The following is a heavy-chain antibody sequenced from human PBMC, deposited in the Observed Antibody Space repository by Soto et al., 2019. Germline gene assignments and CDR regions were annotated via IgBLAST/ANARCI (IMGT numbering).Heavy chain of an antibody. Sequence: QVQLVQSGAEVKKPGASVKVSCKPSGYTLNTYYLHWVRQAPGQGLEWMGIIHPSGGGSTYAQKFLGRVTMTRDPSTSTGFMELSSRRSADTAVYYCARGGHIAVVTASFDYWGQGTLVTVSS. J-gene: IGHJ4*02. CDR3: ARGGHIAVVTASFDY. V-gene: IGHV1-46*02. D-gene: IGHD2-21*02. CDR2: IHPSGGGS. CDR1: GYTLNTYY.